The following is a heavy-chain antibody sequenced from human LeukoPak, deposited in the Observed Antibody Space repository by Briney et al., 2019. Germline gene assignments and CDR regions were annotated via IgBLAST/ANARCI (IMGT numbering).Heavy chain of an antibody. D-gene: IGHD2-15*01. CDR2: INPNSGGT. Sequence: ASVKVSCKASGYTFTGYYMHWVRQAPGQGIEWMGRINPNSGGTNYAQKFQGRVTMTRDTSISTAYMELSRLRSDDTAVYYCVLWYCSGGSCTIDYWGQGTLVTVSS. V-gene: IGHV1-2*06. CDR1: GYTFTGYY. J-gene: IGHJ4*02. CDR3: VLWYCSGGSCTIDY.